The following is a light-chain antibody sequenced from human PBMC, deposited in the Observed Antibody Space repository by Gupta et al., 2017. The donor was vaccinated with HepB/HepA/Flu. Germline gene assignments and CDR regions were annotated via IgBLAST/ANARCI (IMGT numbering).Light chain of an antibody. CDR2: KAS. CDR3: QQYNSYPWT. J-gene: IGKJ1*01. CDR1: RTISSW. V-gene: IGKV1-5*03. Sequence: DIQMTQXPSTLSASVGDRVTITCRASRTISSWLAWFQQKPGMAPKFLIYKASSLDSGVPSRFSGSGSGTEFTLTINSLQTDDFATYYCQQYNSYPWTFGQGTKVENK.